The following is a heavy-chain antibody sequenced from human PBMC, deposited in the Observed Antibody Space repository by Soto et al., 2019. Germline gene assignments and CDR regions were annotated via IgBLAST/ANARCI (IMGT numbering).Heavy chain of an antibody. Sequence: SETLSLTCTVSGGSISSGGYYWSWIRQHPGKGLEWIGYIYYSGSTYYNPSLKSRVTISVDTSKNQFSLKLSSVTAADTAVYYCASDRLVVAATNLTTPTYGMDVWGQGTTVTVSS. CDR1: GGSISSGGYY. V-gene: IGHV4-31*03. D-gene: IGHD2-15*01. CDR2: IYYSGST. J-gene: IGHJ6*02. CDR3: ASDRLVVAATNLTTPTYGMDV.